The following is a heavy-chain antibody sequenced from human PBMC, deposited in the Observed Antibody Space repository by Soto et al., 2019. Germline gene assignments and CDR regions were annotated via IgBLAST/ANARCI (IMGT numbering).Heavy chain of an antibody. Sequence: GGSLRLSCAASGFTVSSNYMSWVRQAPGKGLEWVSVIYSGGSTNYADSVKGRFTISRHNSKNTMYLQMNSLRAADAAVYYGARGRGGIAVAGTVYFDYWGQGTLVTVSS. CDR1: GFTVSSNY. D-gene: IGHD6-19*01. CDR3: ARGRGGIAVAGTVYFDY. CDR2: IYSGGST. V-gene: IGHV3-53*04. J-gene: IGHJ4*02.